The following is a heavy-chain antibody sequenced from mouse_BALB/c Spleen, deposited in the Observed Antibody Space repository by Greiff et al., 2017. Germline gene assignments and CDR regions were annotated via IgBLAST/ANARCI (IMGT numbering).Heavy chain of an antibody. V-gene: IGHV1-9*01. Sequence: VKLVESGAELMKPGASVKISCKATGYTFSSYWIEWVKQRPGHGLEWIGEILPGSGSTNYNEKFKGKATFTADTSSNTAYMQLSSLTSEDSAVYYCARRTTAGYFDVWGAGTTVTVSS. D-gene: IGHD1-2*01. J-gene: IGHJ1*01. CDR2: ILPGSGST. CDR3: ARRTTAGYFDV. CDR1: GYTFSSYW.